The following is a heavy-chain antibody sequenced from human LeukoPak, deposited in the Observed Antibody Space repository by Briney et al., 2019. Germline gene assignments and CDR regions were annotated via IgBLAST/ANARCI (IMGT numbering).Heavy chain of an antibody. CDR1: KFTVSSNY. D-gene: IGHD3-22*01. V-gene: IGHV3-53*01. CDR2: IYSDGST. CDR3: ARAGDSSGYYYVIQWGFDP. Sequence: GSLRLSCAASKFTVSSNYMSWVRRAPGKGLEWVSEIYSDGSTYYAASVKGRFSISRDNSKNTVYLQMNSLRAEDTAVYYCARAGDSSGYYYVIQWGFDPWGQGTLVTVSS. J-gene: IGHJ5*02.